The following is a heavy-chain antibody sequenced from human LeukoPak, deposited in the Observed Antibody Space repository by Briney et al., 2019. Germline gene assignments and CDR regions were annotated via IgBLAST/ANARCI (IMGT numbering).Heavy chain of an antibody. CDR1: GASISAHY. CDR2: IYNSGSS. CDR3: ARDNTWLQPSTYYYYGMDV. J-gene: IGHJ6*02. V-gene: IGHV4-59*11. Sequence: SETLSLTCTVCGASISAHYWSWIRQPPGKGLEWIGYIYNSGSSNYNPSLKSRVTISVDTSKTQFSLKLSSVTAADTAVYYCARDNTWLQPSTYYYYGMDVWGQGTTVTVSS. D-gene: IGHD5-24*01.